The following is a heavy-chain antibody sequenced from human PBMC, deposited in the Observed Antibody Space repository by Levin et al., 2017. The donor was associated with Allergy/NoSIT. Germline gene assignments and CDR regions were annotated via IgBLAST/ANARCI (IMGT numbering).Heavy chain of an antibody. V-gene: IGHV3-13*01. CDR2: IGTDGDT. D-gene: IGHD3-16*01. CDR3: ARARRFNYYNGMDV. J-gene: IGHJ6*02. Sequence: LSLTCAASGFPFTSYDMHWARQVPGKGLEWVSAIGTDGDTYYPVSVKGRFTISRENAKNSVYLQMNNLRAGDTAVYYCARARRFNYYNGMDVWGQGTTVTVSS. CDR1: GFPFTSYD.